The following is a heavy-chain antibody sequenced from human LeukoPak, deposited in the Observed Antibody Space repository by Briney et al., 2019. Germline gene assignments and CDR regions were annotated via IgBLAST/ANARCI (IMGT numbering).Heavy chain of an antibody. CDR1: GGTFSSYA. V-gene: IGHV1-69*04. Sequence: GASVKVSFKASGGTFSSYAISWVRQAPGQGLEWMGRIIPILGIANYAQKFQGRVTITADKSASTAYMELSSLRSEDTAVYYCASPIVVVPAANLHGMDVWGQGTTVTVSS. CDR2: IIPILGIA. D-gene: IGHD2-2*01. CDR3: ASPIVVVPAANLHGMDV. J-gene: IGHJ6*02.